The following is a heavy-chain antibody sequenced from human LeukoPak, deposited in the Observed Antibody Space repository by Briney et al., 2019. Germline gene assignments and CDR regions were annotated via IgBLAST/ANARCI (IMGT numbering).Heavy chain of an antibody. D-gene: IGHD3-16*01. V-gene: IGHV4-30-2*01. CDR3: ARGDYGAFDI. J-gene: IGHJ3*02. CDR1: GGSISSGGYY. Sequence: PSETLSLTCTVSGGSISSGGYYWSWIRQPPGKGLEWIGYIYHSGSTYYNPSLKSRVTISVDRSKNQFSLKLSSVTAADTAVYYCARGDYGAFDIWGQGTMVAVSS. CDR2: IYHSGST.